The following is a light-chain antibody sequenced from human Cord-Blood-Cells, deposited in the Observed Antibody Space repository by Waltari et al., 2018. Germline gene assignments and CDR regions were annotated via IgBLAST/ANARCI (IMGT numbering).Light chain of an antibody. CDR3: QTSYSTPLN. J-gene: IGKJ4*01. V-gene: IGKV1-39*01. CDR2: AAS. Sequence: DSQMTQSPSSLSASVGDRVTITCRASQSISSYVNWDQQKPWKAPKLQFYAASSLQSGILSRFSVSGSGTDFSLSIRNLRPEDFATYYCQTSYSTPLNLGGGTTVEIK. CDR1: QSISSY.